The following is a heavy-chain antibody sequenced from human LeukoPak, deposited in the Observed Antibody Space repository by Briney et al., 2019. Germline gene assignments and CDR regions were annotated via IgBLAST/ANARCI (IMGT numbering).Heavy chain of an antibody. V-gene: IGHV4-34*01. Sequence: SETLSLTCAVYGGSFSGYCWSWIRQPPGKGLEWIGEINHSGSTNYNPSLKSRVTISVETSKNQFSLKLSSVTAADTAVYYCARGRGFSRWGQGTLVTVSS. CDR2: INHSGST. D-gene: IGHD2/OR15-2a*01. CDR3: ARGRGFSR. CDR1: GGSFSGYC. J-gene: IGHJ4*02.